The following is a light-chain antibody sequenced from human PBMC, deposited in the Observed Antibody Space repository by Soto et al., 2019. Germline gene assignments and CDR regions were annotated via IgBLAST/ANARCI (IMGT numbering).Light chain of an antibody. CDR2: EVS. Sequence: QSALTQPASVSGSPGQSITLSCTGTSGDVGGYNYVSWYQQHPGKAPKLMIYEVSNRPSGVSNRFSGSKSGNTASLTISGLQAEDEADYYCSSYTSSSAYVFXTGTKVTVL. CDR1: SGDVGGYNY. J-gene: IGLJ1*01. CDR3: SSYTSSSAYV. V-gene: IGLV2-14*01.